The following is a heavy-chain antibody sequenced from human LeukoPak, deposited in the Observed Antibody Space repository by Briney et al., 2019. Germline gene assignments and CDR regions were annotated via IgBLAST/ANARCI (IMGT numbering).Heavy chain of an antibody. CDR2: INPGGRST. V-gene: IGHV1-46*01. D-gene: IGHD3-10*01. CDR3: ARGLSYYGSGSYYNGYYYYYMDV. CDR1: GYTFTNYY. Sequence: ASVKVSCKASGYTFTNYYIHWVRQAPGQGLEWMGIINPGGRSTSYAQKFQGRVTMTRDTSTSTVYMELSSLRSEDTAVYYCARGLSYYGSGSYYNGYYYYYMDVWGKGTTVTVSS. J-gene: IGHJ6*03.